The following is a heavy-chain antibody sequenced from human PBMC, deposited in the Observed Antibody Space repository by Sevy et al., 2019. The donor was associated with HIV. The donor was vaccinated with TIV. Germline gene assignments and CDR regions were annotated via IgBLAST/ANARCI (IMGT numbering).Heavy chain of an antibody. J-gene: IGHJ4*02. V-gene: IGHV3-15*01. CDR3: TTVSNKRGLSALLDY. CDR2: IKSKTDGGTR. D-gene: IGHD3-10*01. Sequence: GGSLRLSCAASGFTFSNAWMSWVRQAPGKGLEWAGRIKSKTDGGTRDYAAPVKGRFTISRDDSKNTLYLQMNSLKTEDTAIYYCTTVSNKRGLSALLDYWGQGTLVTVSS. CDR1: GFTFSNAW.